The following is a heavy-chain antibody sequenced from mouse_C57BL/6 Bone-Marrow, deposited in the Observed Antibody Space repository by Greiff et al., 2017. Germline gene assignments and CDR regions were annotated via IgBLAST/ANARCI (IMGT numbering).Heavy chain of an antibody. V-gene: IGHV1-81*01. CDR2: IYPRSGDT. J-gene: IGHJ2*01. CDR1: GYTFTSYG. CDR3: GRRARVTSPDYFAY. D-gene: IGHD2-12*01. Sequence: VQLQQSGAELARPGASVKLSCKASGYTFTSYGISWVKQRTGQGLEWIGKIYPRSGDTYYNEKFKGKATLTADKSSSTAYMELRSLTSEDSAVYFCGRRARVTSPDYFAYWGQGTTLTVSS.